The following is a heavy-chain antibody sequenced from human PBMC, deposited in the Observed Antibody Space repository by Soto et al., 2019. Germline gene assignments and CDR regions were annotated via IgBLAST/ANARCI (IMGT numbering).Heavy chain of an antibody. D-gene: IGHD4-4*01. CDR3: ARHSYSNYVYYYYYYMDV. CDR1: GGSISSYY. J-gene: IGHJ6*03. CDR2: IYYSGST. V-gene: IGHV4-59*08. Sequence: SETLSLTCTVSGGSISSYYWSWIRQPPGKGLEWIGYIYYSGSTNYNPSLKSRVTISVDTSKNQFSLKLSSVTAADTAVYYCARHSYSNYVYYYYYYMDVWGKGTTVTVSS.